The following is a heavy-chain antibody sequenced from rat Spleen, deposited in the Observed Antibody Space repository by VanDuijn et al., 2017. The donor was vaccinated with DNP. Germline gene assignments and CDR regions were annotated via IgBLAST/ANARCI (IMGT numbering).Heavy chain of an antibody. J-gene: IGHJ4*01. CDR3: AKDLQWYAMDA. Sequence: EVQLVETGGGSVQPGRSLKLSCVASGFTFSGYWMFWIRQAPGKGLEWVSSINPDGSTTHNSDSVRGRFTISRGNAENTVYLQMNSLRSEDTATYYCAKDLQWYAMDAWGQGTSVSVSS. CDR2: INPDGSTT. V-gene: IGHV5-58*01. CDR1: GFTFSGYW. D-gene: IGHD3-2*01.